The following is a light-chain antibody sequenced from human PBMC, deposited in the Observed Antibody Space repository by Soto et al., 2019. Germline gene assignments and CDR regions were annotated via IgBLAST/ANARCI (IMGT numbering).Light chain of an antibody. Sequence: DIQMTQSPSAMSASVGDRVTITCRASQGISNYLGWFQQKPGKVPKRLIYAASSLQSGVPSMFSGSESRTKFTLPKSTLQPEEFATYFYLQHNTYPWTFGQGTKVEIK. CDR3: LQHNTYPWT. V-gene: IGKV1-17*03. CDR2: AAS. CDR1: QGISNY. J-gene: IGKJ1*01.